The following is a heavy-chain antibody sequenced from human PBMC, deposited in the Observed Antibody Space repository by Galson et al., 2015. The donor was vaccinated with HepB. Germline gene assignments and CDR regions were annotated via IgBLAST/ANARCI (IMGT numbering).Heavy chain of an antibody. V-gene: IGHV3-30*04. Sequence: SLRLSCAASGFTFSSYAMHWVRQAPGKGLEWVAVISYDGSNKYYADSVKGRFTISRDNSKNTLYLQMNSLRAEDTAVYYCARGLCTIFCRTNSQFDPWGQGTLVTVSS. D-gene: IGHD3-9*01. CDR1: GFTFSSYA. CDR3: ARGLCTIFCRTNSQFDP. CDR2: ISYDGSNK. J-gene: IGHJ5*02.